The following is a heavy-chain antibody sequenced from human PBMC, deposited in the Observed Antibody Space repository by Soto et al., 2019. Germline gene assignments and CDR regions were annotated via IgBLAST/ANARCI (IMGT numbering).Heavy chain of an antibody. CDR3: AREGVSEMSTNKPFDY. Sequence: QVQLVQSGAEVKKPGASVKISCKTSGYTFTRFYMYWVRQAPGQGLEWMGIINPSGGSTNSAQKFQGRVTLTRDTSTSTVYMELSGLRSEDTAVYYWAREGVSEMSTNKPFDYWCQGTLVTVSS. V-gene: IGHV1-46*01. CDR1: GYTFTRFY. CDR2: INPSGGST. J-gene: IGHJ4*02. D-gene: IGHD1-1*01.